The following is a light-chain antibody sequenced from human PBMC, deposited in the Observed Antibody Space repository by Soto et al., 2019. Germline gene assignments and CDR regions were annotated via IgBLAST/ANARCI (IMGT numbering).Light chain of an antibody. Sequence: EMVLKQSRGTLSLSPWEKATLSCRASQSVSSGYLAWYQKKPGQAPRLLIYGASSRATGIPDRFSGSGSGTDFTLTISSLQTEDFATYYCQQANSFPITFGHGTRLEIK. V-gene: IGKV3-20*01. CDR2: GAS. CDR1: QSVSSGY. J-gene: IGKJ5*01. CDR3: QQANSFPIT.